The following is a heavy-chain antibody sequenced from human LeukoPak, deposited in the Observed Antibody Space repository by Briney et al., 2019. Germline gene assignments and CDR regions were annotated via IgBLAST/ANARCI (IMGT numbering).Heavy chain of an antibody. J-gene: IGHJ6*03. D-gene: IGHD5-18*01. CDR3: ARSGRGYTNVTYYYYMDV. CDR2: IYTSGST. V-gene: IGHV4-4*07. Sequence: SETLSLTCTVSDGSISSYYWSWIRQPAGKGLEWIRRIYTSGSTKYNPSLKSRVTMSVDTSKNQFSLKMTSETAADTAVYFCARSGRGYTNVTYYYYMDVWGKGTTVTVSS. CDR1: DGSISSYY.